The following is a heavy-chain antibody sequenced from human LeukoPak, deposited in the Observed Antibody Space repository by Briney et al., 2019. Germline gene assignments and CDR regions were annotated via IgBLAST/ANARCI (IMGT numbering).Heavy chain of an antibody. J-gene: IGHJ4*02. CDR2: IYYSGST. CDR3: ARSRDAYNRDFDY. CDR1: GGSISSYY. Sequence: SETLSLTCTVSGGSISSYYWNWIRQPPGKGLEWIGYIYYSGSTNYNPSLKSRVTISVDTSKKQFSLKVSSVTAADTAVYYCARSRDAYNRDFDYWGQGTLVTVSS. D-gene: IGHD5-24*01. V-gene: IGHV4-59*01.